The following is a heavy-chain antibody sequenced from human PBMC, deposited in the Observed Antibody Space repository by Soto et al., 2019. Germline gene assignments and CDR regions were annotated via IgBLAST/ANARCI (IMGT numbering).Heavy chain of an antibody. V-gene: IGHV4-31*03. D-gene: IGHD3-3*01. CDR1: GGSISSGGYY. CDR2: IYYSGST. CDR3: ARDAAVWSGYSRDAFDI. J-gene: IGHJ3*02. Sequence: SETLSLTCTVSGGSISSGGYYWSWIRHHPGKGLEWIGYIYYSGSTYYNPSLKSRVTISVDTSKNQFSLKLSSVTAADTAVYYCARDAAVWSGYSRDAFDIWGQGTMLTVSS.